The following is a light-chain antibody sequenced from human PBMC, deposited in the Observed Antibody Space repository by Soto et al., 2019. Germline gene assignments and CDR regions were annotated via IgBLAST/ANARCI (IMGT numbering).Light chain of an antibody. V-gene: IGKV1-39*01. Sequence: DIQMTQSPSSLSASVGDRVTITCRASQSISSYLNWYQQKPGKAPKLLIYTASSLQSGVPSRFSGSGSGTEFTLTISSLQPEDFATYYCQQRNSTSFTFGPGTKVDIK. CDR1: QSISSY. CDR2: TAS. CDR3: QQRNSTSFT. J-gene: IGKJ3*01.